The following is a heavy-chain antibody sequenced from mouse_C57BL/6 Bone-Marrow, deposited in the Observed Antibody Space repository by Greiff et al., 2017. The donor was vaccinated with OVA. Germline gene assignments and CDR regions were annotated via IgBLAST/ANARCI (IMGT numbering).Heavy chain of an antibody. CDR3: ARGGSSGYVDYFDY. J-gene: IGHJ2*01. CDR2: INPNNGGT. CDR1: GYTFTDYN. Sequence: VQLQQPGAELVKPGASVKLSCKASGYTFTDYNMDWVKQSHGKSLEWIGDINPNNGGTIYNQKFKGKATLTVDKSSSTAYMELRSLTSEDTAVYYCARGGSSGYVDYFDYWGQGTTLTVSS. V-gene: IGHV1-18*01. D-gene: IGHD3-2*02.